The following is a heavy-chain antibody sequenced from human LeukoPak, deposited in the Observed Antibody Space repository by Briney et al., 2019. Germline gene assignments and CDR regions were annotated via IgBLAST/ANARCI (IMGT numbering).Heavy chain of an antibody. V-gene: IGHV3-74*01. CDR1: GFTFNSYG. D-gene: IGHD5-12*01. J-gene: IGHJ6*03. CDR3: VSGYDNYYYYYYMDV. CDR2: INSDGSST. Sequence: GGSLRLSCAASGFTFNSYGMHWVRQAPGEGLVWVARINSDGSSTSYADSVKGRFTISRDNAKNTLYLQMNSLRAEDTAVYYCVSGYDNYYYYYYMDVWGKGTTVTVSS.